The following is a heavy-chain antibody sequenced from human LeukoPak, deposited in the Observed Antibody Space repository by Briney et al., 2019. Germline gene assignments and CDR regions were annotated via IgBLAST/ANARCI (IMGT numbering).Heavy chain of an antibody. D-gene: IGHD3-10*01. CDR1: GGTFSSYA. V-gene: IGHV1-69*04. CDR3: ARGYYGSGSYYPYFDY. CDR2: TIPILGIA. J-gene: IGHJ4*02. Sequence: GASVKVSCKASGGTFSSYAISWVRQAPGQGLEWMGRTIPILGIANYAQKFQGRVTITADKSTSTAYMELSSLRSEDTAVYYCARGYYGSGSYYPYFDYWGQGTLVTVSS.